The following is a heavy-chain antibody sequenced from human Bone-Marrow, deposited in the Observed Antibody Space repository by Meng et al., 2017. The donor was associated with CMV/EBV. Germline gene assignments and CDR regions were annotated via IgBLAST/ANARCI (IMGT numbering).Heavy chain of an antibody. J-gene: IGHJ4*02. V-gene: IGHV4-39*07. D-gene: IGHD1-26*01. CDR3: ARGGSFGD. CDR2: IYYSGNT. Sequence: SETLSLTCSVSGGSISSSDYYWGWIRQPPGKGLEWIGSIYYSGNTYYNPSLKSRVTISVDTSKNQFSLKLSSVTAADTAIYYCARGGSFGDWGQGTLVTVSS. CDR1: GGSISSSDYY.